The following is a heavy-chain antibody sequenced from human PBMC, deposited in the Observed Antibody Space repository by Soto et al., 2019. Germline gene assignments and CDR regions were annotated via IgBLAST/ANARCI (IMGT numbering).Heavy chain of an antibody. CDR3: ARNEYASSADYGSYFYCRDV. D-gene: IGHD3-22*01. V-gene: IGHV3-30-3*01. CDR2: ISYDGSDK. J-gene: IGHJ6*02. CDR1: GFTFITYG. Sequence: QVQLVESGGGVVQPGRSLRLSCAASGFTFITYGMHWVRQAPGEGLEWVAAISYDGSDKYYADSVKGRFTISRDNSKNTLYLQINSLRSADADVYYCARNEYASSADYGSYFYCRDVWGQGTTVTVSS.